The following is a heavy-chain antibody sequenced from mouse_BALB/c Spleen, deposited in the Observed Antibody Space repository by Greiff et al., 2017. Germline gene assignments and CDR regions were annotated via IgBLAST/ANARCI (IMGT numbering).Heavy chain of an antibody. CDR2: IDPANGNT. V-gene: IGHV14-3*02. CDR1: GFNIKDTY. CDR3: AKYDDYAMDY. D-gene: IGHD2-14*01. J-gene: IGHJ4*01. Sequence: EVKLEESGAELVKPGASVKLSCTASGFNIKDTYMHWVKQRPEQGLEWIGRIDPANGNTKYDPKFQGKATITADTSSNTAYLQLSSLTSEDTAVYYCAKYDDYAMDYWGQGTSVTVSS.